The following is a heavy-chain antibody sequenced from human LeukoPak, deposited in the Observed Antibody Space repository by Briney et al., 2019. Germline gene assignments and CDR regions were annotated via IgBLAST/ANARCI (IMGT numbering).Heavy chain of an antibody. V-gene: IGHV1-2*02. CDR3: ARDTIGSGWYSPVDY. Sequence: ASVKVSCKASGYTFTSYYMHWVRQAPGQGLEWMGWINPNSGGTNYAQKFQGGVTMTRDTSISTAYMELSRLRSDDTAVYYCARDTIGSGWYSPVDYWGQGTLVTVSS. J-gene: IGHJ4*02. D-gene: IGHD6-19*01. CDR1: GYTFTSYY. CDR2: INPNSGGT.